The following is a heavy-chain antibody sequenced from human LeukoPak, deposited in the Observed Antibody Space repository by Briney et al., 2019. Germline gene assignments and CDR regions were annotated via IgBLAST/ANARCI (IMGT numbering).Heavy chain of an antibody. CDR1: GFTFDDYA. V-gene: IGHV3-9*01. CDR2: ISWNSGSI. J-gene: IGHJ4*02. D-gene: IGHD4-17*01. CDR3: AEVIGDYNPWGAFDY. Sequence: GRSLRLSCAASGFTFDDYAMHWVRQAPGKGLEWVSGISWNSGSIGYADPVKGRFTISRDNAKNSLYLQMNSLRAEDTALYYCAEVIGDYNPWGAFDYWGQGTLVTVSS.